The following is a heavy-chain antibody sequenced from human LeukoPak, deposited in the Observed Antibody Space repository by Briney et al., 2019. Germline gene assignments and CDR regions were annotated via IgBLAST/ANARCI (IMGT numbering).Heavy chain of an antibody. Sequence: SQTLSLTCTVSGGSISSGVYYWSWIRQHPGKGLEWIGYIYYSGSTYYNPSLKSRVTISVDRSKNQFSLKLSSVTAADTAVYYCASSVAGVFDYWGQGTLVTVSS. V-gene: IGHV4-30-4*08. D-gene: IGHD6-19*01. J-gene: IGHJ4*02. CDR2: IYYSGST. CDR3: ASSVAGVFDY. CDR1: GGSISSGVYY.